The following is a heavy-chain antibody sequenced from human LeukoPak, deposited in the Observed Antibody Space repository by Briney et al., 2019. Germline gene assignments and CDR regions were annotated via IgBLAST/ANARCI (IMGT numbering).Heavy chain of an antibody. V-gene: IGHV3-48*03. CDR2: ISSSGSTI. D-gene: IGHD3-10*01. CDR3: ARGGPGDYYYYMDV. J-gene: IGHJ6*03. CDR1: GFTFSSYE. Sequence: GGSLRLSCAASGFTFSSYEMNWVRQAPGKGLEWVSYISSSGSTIYYADSVKGRFTISRDNAKNSLYLQMNSLRAEDTAVYYCARGGPGDYYYYMDVWGKGTTVTISS.